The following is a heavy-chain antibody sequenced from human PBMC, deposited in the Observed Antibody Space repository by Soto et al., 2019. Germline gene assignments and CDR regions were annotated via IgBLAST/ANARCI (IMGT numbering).Heavy chain of an antibody. CDR3: GTVFEH. CDR1: GITFTNYW. CDR2: VDSDGRGT. V-gene: IGHV3-74*01. Sequence: EVQLVESGGGSVQPGGSLRLSCVASGITFTNYWMHWVRQVPGKGLVWVARVDSDGRGTSYADFVKGRFTISRDNAKNTLYLPMNSPRVEATAMYYCGTVFEHWGQGIPVTVSS. J-gene: IGHJ4*02.